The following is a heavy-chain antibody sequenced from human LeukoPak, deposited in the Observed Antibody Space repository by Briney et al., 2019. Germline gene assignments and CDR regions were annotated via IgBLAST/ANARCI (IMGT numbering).Heavy chain of an antibody. D-gene: IGHD5-24*01. J-gene: IGHJ6*02. Sequence: SVKVSCKASGYTFTGYYIHWVRQAPGQGLEWMGGIIPIFGTANYAQKFQGRVTITADESTSTAYMELSSLRSEDTAVYYCARVALGRRWLQTSYYYGMDVWGQGTTVTVSS. CDR3: ARVALGRRWLQTSYYYGMDV. V-gene: IGHV1-69*13. CDR1: GYTFTGYY. CDR2: IIPIFGTA.